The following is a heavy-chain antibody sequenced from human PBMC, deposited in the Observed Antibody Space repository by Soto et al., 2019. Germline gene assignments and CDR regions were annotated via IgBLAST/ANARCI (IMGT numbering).Heavy chain of an antibody. CDR3: ASGASRWYPYFFDS. V-gene: IGHV1-69*13. CDR2: IIPYYNTL. J-gene: IGHJ4*02. CDR1: EGTFNSYA. Sequence: GASVKVSCKASEGTFNSYAIAWVRQAPGQGLEWMGGIIPYYNTLNYAQKFRDRVTITADDSTNTVYMELSSLRSDDTAVYFCASGASRWYPYFFDSWAQGTLVTVSS. D-gene: IGHD6-13*01.